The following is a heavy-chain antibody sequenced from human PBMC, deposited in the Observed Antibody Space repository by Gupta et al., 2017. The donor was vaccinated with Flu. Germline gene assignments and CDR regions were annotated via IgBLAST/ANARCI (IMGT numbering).Heavy chain of an antibody. V-gene: IGHV1-69*06. CDR2: TIPIFGTP. D-gene: IGHD2-21*02. Sequence: QVQLVQSGAEVKKPGSSVKVSCKASGDIFSTYAISWVRQAPGQGLEWMGGTIPIFGTPNYAQKFQGRLTIIVDKSTSTAYMELSSLRSEDTAVYYCASGAVRTYCGTDCYTSFDHWGQGTLVTVSS. J-gene: IGHJ4*02. CDR1: GDIFSTYA. CDR3: ASGAVRTYCGTDCYTSFDH.